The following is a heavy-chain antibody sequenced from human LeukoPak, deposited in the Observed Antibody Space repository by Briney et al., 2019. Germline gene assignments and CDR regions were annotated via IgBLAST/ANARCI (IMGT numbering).Heavy chain of an antibody. CDR2: ITTSSSYM. V-gene: IGHV3-21*01. D-gene: IGHD6-19*01. Sequence: GGSLRLSCAASGFTFSAYNMNWVRRTPGKGLEWVSSITTSSSYMFYADSVRGRFTISRDKAENSLYLQMNSPRDEDTAVYYCARDPYSGGYGAYYYYYMDVWGKGTTVTVSS. CDR3: ARDPYSGGYGAYYYYYMDV. J-gene: IGHJ6*03. CDR1: GFTFSAYN.